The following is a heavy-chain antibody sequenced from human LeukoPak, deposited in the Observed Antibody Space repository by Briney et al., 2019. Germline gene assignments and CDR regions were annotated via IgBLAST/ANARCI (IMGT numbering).Heavy chain of an antibody. D-gene: IGHD4-17*01. CDR1: GGSISTYY. Sequence: SETLSLTCSVSGGSISTYYWSWIRQLPGKGLEWIGYIYYTGTTNYNPSLRSRVTISVDASRNQFPLRLSSVTAADTAVYYCAREDPQTTVPEGMDVWGHGTTVIVSS. J-gene: IGHJ6*02. V-gene: IGHV4-59*01. CDR3: AREDPQTTVPEGMDV. CDR2: IYYTGTT.